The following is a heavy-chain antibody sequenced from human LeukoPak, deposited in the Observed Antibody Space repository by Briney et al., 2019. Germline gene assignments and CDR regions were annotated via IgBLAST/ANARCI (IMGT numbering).Heavy chain of an antibody. CDR1: GFTFSNAY. Sequence: GGSLRLSCAASGFTFSNAYMNWVRQAPGKGLQWVARIRSNAAGGTTDLAAPVKGRIIISRDDSKNMAYLQFNSLTTEDTAVYYCAQGSGQFLEDWGQGTLVTVSS. CDR2: IRSNAAGGTT. D-gene: IGHD2-15*01. J-gene: IGHJ4*02. CDR3: AQGSGQFLED. V-gene: IGHV3-15*07.